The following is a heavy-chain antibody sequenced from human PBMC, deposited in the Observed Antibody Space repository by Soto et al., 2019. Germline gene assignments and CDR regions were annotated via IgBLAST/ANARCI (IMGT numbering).Heavy chain of an antibody. CDR3: ARGVAAEKYNWFDP. Sequence: ASVKVSCKASGYTFTSYGISWVRQAPGQGLEWMGWISAYNGNTNYAQKLQGRVTMTTDTSTSTAYMELRSLSSDDTAVYYCARGVAAEKYNWFDPWGQGTLVTVSS. V-gene: IGHV1-18*01. D-gene: IGHD2-21*01. CDR1: GYTFTSYG. CDR2: ISAYNGNT. J-gene: IGHJ5*02.